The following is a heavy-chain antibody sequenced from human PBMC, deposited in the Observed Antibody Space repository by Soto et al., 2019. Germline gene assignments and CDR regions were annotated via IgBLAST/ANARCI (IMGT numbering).Heavy chain of an antibody. D-gene: IGHD1-26*01. CDR2: ISYDGSNK. CDR1: GFTFSSYG. J-gene: IGHJ4*02. V-gene: IGHV3-30*18. Sequence: QVQLVESGGGVVQPGRSLRLSCAASGFTFSSYGMHWVRQAPGKGLEWVAVISYDGSNKYYADSVKGRFTISRDNSKNTLYLQMNSLRAEDTAVYYCAKLDRELHGVFDYWGQGTLVTVSS. CDR3: AKLDRELHGVFDY.